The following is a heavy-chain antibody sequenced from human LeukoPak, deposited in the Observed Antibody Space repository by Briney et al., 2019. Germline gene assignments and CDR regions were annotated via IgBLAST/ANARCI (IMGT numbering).Heavy chain of an antibody. V-gene: IGHV4-4*02. CDR2: IYHSGST. Sequence: PSESLSLTCAVSGGSISSSNWWSWVRQPPGKGVEWIGEIYHSGSTNYNPSLKSRVTISVDKSKNQFSLKLSSVTAADTAVYYCARDLGTTGTTGGLAWFDPWGQGTLVTVSS. D-gene: IGHD1-1*01. CDR3: ARDLGTTGTTGGLAWFDP. J-gene: IGHJ5*02. CDR1: GGSISSSNW.